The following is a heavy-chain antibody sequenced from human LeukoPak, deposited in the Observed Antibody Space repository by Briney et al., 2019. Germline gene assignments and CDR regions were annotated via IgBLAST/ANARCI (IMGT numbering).Heavy chain of an antibody. J-gene: IGHJ4*02. CDR1: GGSISSYY. Sequence: SETLSLTCTVSGGSISSYYWSWIRQPPGKGLEWVGYIYYSGSTNYNPSLKSRVTISVDTSKNRFSLKLSPVTAADTAVYYCARLHDGYRYGADYWGQGTLVTAS. V-gene: IGHV4-59*08. D-gene: IGHD5-18*01. CDR3: ARLHDGYRYGADY. CDR2: IYYSGST.